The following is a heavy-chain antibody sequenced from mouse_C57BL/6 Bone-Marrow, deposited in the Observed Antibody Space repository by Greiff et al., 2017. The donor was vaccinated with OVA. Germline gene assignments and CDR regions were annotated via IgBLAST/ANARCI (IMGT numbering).Heavy chain of an antibody. CDR1: GYTFTSYW. D-gene: IGHD1-1*01. V-gene: IGHV1-64*01. Sequence: LQQPGAELVKPGASVKLSCKASGYTFTSYWMHWVKQRPGQGLEWIGMIHPNSGSTNYNEKFKSKATMTVDKSSSTAYMQLSSLTSEDSAVYYCARSYVTTVVPADYWGQGTTLTVSA. CDR3: ARSYVTTVVPADY. J-gene: IGHJ2*01. CDR2: IHPNSGST.